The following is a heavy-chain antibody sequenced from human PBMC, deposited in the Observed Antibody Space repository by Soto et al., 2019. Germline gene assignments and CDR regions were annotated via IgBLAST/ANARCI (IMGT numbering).Heavy chain of an antibody. D-gene: IGHD3-3*01. CDR2: ISGSGGST. V-gene: IGHV3-23*01. Sequence: GGSLRLSCAASGFTFSSYAMSWVRQAPGKGLEWVSAISGSGGSTYYADSVKGRFTISRDNSKNTLYLQMNSLRAEDTAVYYCATVVPQNLLYYDFWSGSGGALFDYWGQGTLVTVSS. CDR1: GFTFSSYA. CDR3: ATVVPQNLLYYDFWSGSGGALFDY. J-gene: IGHJ4*02.